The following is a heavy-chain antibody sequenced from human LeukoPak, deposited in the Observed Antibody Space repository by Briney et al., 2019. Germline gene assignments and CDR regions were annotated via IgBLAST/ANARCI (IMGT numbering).Heavy chain of an antibody. CDR3: AKALYQYSYYGMDV. Sequence: PGGSLRLSCAASGLTVSSNYMSWVRQAPGKGLEWVSIIYSGGSTYYADSVKGRFTISRDNSKNTLYLQMNSLRAEDTAVYYCAKALYQYSYYGMDVWGQGTTVTVSS. CDR2: IYSGGST. V-gene: IGHV3-53*01. CDR1: GLTVSSNY. J-gene: IGHJ6*02. D-gene: IGHD2-2*01.